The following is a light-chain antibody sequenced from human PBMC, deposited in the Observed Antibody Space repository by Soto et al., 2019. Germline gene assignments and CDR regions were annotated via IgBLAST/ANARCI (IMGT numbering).Light chain of an antibody. Sequence: SPPTLSASVGDRVTITCRASQSIRYYLAWYQQMPGKAPKLLIYGASSLQSGVPSRFSGSGSGTEFTLTISSLQPDDFATYFCQHHNSYSQTFGQGTKVDIK. J-gene: IGKJ1*01. V-gene: IGKV1-5*01. CDR3: QHHNSYSQT. CDR1: QSIRYY. CDR2: GAS.